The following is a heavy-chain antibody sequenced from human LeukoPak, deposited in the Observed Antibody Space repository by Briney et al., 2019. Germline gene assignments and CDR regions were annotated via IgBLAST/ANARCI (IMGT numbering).Heavy chain of an antibody. D-gene: IGHD2-8*01. V-gene: IGHV1-69*13. CDR2: IIPIFGTA. J-gene: IGHJ5*02. CDR3: ARNPKSAIVLMVYAIDSWFDP. CDR1: GYTFTSCG. Sequence: SVKVSCKASGYTFTSCGISWVRQAPGQGLEWMGGIIPIFGTANYAQKFQGRVTITADESTSTAYMELSSLRSEDTAVYYCARNPKSAIVLMVYAIDSWFDPWGQGTLVTVSS.